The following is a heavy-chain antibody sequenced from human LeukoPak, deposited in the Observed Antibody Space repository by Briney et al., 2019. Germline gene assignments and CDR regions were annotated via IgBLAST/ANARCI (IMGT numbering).Heavy chain of an antibody. CDR2: IYYSGST. CDR1: SGSISSSSHY. Sequence: SETLSLTCTVSSGSISSSSHYWGWIRQPPGKGLEWIGNIYYSGSTYYNPSLKSRVTISVDTSQSQFSLRLSSVTAADTAVYYCARYDSGGFYRNFDYWGQGTLVTVSS. CDR3: ARYDSGGFYRNFDY. J-gene: IGHJ4*02. D-gene: IGHD3-22*01. V-gene: IGHV4-39*01.